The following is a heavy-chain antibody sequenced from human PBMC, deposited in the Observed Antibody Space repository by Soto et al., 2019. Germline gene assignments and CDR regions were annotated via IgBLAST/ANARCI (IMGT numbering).Heavy chain of an antibody. CDR2: MYNTGST. Sequence: QVQLQESGPGLVKPSGTLSLTCTVSGGTISRYYWSWIRQPPGKGLEWIGYMYNTGSTVYNPSFKSRVTISVDTSKNQFSLKLNSVTAADTAVYYCARDLWGYCGTDCYPLDVW. J-gene: IGHJ6*01. V-gene: IGHV4-59*01. D-gene: IGHD2-21*02. CDR1: GGTISRYY. CDR3: ARDLWGYCGTDCYPLDV.